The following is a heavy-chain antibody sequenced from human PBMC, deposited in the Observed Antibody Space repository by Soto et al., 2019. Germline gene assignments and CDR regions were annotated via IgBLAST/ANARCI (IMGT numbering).Heavy chain of an antibody. Sequence: PGESLKISCEVSGYTFTNYWIAWVRQMPGKGLEWMGGIYPGDSQTRYSPTFQGQVTISADKSISTAYLQWSSLKASDTAMYYCARYYMGSGSYYYFDYWGQGTLVTVSS. CDR3: ARYYMGSGSYYYFDY. D-gene: IGHD1-26*01. CDR2: IYPGDSQT. CDR1: GYTFTNYW. V-gene: IGHV5-51*01. J-gene: IGHJ4*02.